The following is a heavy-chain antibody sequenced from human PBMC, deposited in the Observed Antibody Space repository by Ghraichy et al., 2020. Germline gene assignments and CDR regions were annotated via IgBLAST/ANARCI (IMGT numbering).Heavy chain of an antibody. J-gene: IGHJ6*02. D-gene: IGHD5-18*01. Sequence: GSLRLSCAASGFTFSGSAMHWVRQASGKGLEWVGRIRSKANSYATAYAASVKGRFTISRDDSKNTAYLQMNSLKTEDTAVYYCTRLDETAMVIHYYYYGMDVWGQGTTVTVSS. CDR3: TRLDETAMVIHYYYYGMDV. CDR2: IRSKANSYAT. CDR1: GFTFSGSA. V-gene: IGHV3-73*01.